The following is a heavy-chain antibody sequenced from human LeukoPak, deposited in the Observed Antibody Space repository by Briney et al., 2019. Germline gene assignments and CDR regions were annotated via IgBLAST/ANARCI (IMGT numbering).Heavy chain of an antibody. D-gene: IGHD4-17*01. Sequence: ASVKVSCKASGYTFTSYYMHWVRQAPGQGLEWMGIINPSGGSTSYAQKFQGRVTMTRDTSTSTVYMELSSLRSEDTAVYYCARDRGTDYGDFFFDYWGQGTLVTVSS. CDR1: GYTFTSYY. CDR3: ARDRGTDYGDFFFDY. V-gene: IGHV1-46*01. CDR2: INPSGGST. J-gene: IGHJ4*02.